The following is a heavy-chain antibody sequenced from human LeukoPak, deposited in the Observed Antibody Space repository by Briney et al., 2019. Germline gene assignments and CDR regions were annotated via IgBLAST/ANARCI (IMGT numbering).Heavy chain of an antibody. CDR1: GLTSSDHP. D-gene: IGHD3-22*01. CDR2: ISGGTRLVI. Sequence: GGSLRLSCEVSGLTSSDHPMNWVRQAPGKGLEWVSYISGGTRLVIYYADSVKGRFTFSRDNAKNSLYLQMNSLRAEDTAVYYCARDPSTYYDTSGYIDYWGQGTLVTVSS. J-gene: IGHJ4*02. CDR3: ARDPSTYYDTSGYIDY. V-gene: IGHV3-48*04.